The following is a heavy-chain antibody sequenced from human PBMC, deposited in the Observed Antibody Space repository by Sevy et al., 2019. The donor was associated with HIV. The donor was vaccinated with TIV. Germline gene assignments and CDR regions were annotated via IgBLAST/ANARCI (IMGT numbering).Heavy chain of an antibody. CDR2: IKQDGSEK. J-gene: IGHJ5*02. Sequence: GGSLRLSCAASGFTFSSYWMSWVRQAPGKGLEWVANIKQDGSEKYYVDSLKGRFTISRDNAKNSLYLQMNSLRAEDTAVYYCAREGGTYYDFWSGYYYNRFDPWRQGTLVTVSS. D-gene: IGHD3-3*01. CDR3: AREGGTYYDFWSGYYYNRFDP. CDR1: GFTFSSYW. V-gene: IGHV3-7*03.